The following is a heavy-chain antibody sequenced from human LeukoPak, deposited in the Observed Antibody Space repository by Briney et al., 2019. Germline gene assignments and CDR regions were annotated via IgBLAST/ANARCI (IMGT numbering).Heavy chain of an antibody. V-gene: IGHV3-11*04. CDR2: ISSSGSTM. D-gene: IGHD5-18*01. Sequence: PGGSLRLSCAASGFTFSDYYMSWIRQAPGKGLEWVSYISSSGSTMYYADSVKGRFTISRDNAKNSLYLQMNSLRAEDTAVYYCARDRGGIQLWARGVDYWGQGTLVTVPS. CDR1: GFTFSDYY. J-gene: IGHJ4*02. CDR3: ARDRGGIQLWARGVDY.